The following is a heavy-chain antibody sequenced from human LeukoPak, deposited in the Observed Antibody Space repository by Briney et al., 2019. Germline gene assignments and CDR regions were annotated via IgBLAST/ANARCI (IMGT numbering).Heavy chain of an antibody. CDR2: IIPIFGTA. D-gene: IGHD1-26*01. V-gene: IGHV1-69*05. Sequence: SVKVSCEASGGTFSSYAISWVRQAPGQGLEWMGGIIPIFGTANYAQKFQGRVTITTDESTSTVYMELSSLRSEGTAVYYCARDSGSYLFDYWGQGTLVTVSS. CDR1: GGTFSSYA. J-gene: IGHJ4*02. CDR3: ARDSGSYLFDY.